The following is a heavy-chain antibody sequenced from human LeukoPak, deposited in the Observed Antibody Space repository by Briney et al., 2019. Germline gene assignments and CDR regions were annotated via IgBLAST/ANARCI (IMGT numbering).Heavy chain of an antibody. CDR2: ISYDGSNK. D-gene: IGHD6-13*01. Sequence: PGGSLRLSCAASGFTFSSYGMHWVRQAPGKGLEWVAVISYDGSNKYYADSVKGQFTISRDNSKNTLYLQMNSLRAEDTAVYYCAKGAHSSSWYFDYWGQGTLVTVSS. V-gene: IGHV3-30*18. CDR3: AKGAHSSSWYFDY. CDR1: GFTFSSYG. J-gene: IGHJ4*02.